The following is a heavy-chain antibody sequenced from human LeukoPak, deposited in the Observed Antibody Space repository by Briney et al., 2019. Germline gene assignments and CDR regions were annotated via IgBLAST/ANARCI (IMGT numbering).Heavy chain of an antibody. CDR3: ARAQTDYYDSSGYYYFDAFDI. D-gene: IGHD3-22*01. CDR1: GFTFSSYS. Sequence: KPGGSLRLSRAASGFTFSSYSMNWVRQAPGKGLEWVSSISSSSSYIYYADSVKGRFTISRDNAKNSLYLQMNSLRAEDTAVYYCARAQTDYYDSSGYYYFDAFDIWGQGTMVTVSS. V-gene: IGHV3-21*01. CDR2: ISSSSSYI. J-gene: IGHJ3*02.